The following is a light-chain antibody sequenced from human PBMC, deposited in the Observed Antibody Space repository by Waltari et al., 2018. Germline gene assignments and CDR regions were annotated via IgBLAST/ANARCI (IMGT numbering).Light chain of an antibody. Sequence: QSALTQPASVSGSPGQSITISCTGTSSDVGGYNYVSWYQQHPGKAPKLMIYDVSNRPLGVSSRFSGSKSGNTASLTISGLQAEDEADYYCSSYTSSSTLVFGGGTKLTVL. V-gene: IGLV2-14*01. CDR1: SSDVGGYNY. CDR2: DVS. CDR3: SSYTSSSTLV. J-gene: IGLJ2*01.